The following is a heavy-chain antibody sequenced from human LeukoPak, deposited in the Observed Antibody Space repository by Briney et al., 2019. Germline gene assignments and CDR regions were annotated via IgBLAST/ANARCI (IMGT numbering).Heavy chain of an antibody. V-gene: IGHV4-61*08. Sequence: PSETLSLTCAVSGGSISSGGYSWSWIRQPPGKGLEWIGYIFYSGLTNYNPSLKSRVTISVDTSKNQFSLKLSSVTAADTAVYYCARHIRYCSGGSCYSDAFDIWGQGTMVTVSS. CDR2: IFYSGLT. CDR3: ARHIRYCSGGSCYSDAFDI. J-gene: IGHJ3*02. CDR1: GGSISSGGYS. D-gene: IGHD2-15*01.